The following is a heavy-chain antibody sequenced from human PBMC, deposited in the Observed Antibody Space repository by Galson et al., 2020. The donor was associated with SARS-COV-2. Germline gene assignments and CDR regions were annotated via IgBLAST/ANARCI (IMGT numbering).Heavy chain of an antibody. CDR3: ARERIAVTTMDYYGMDV. CDR2: IYYSGRT. J-gene: IGHJ6*02. CDR1: GGSISSSSYY. D-gene: IGHD4-17*01. Sequence: SETLSLTCTVSGGSISSSSYYWGWIRQPPGKGLEWIGSIYYSGRTYYNPSLKSRVTISVDTSKNQFSLKLSSVTAADTAVYYCARERIAVTTMDYYGMDVWGQGTTVTVSS. V-gene: IGHV4-39*07.